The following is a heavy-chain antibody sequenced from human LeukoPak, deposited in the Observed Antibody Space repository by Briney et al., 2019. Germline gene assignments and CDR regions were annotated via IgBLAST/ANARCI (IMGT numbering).Heavy chain of an antibody. Sequence: SETLSLTCTVSGGSISSYYWSWIRQPPGKGLEWIGYIYYSGSTKYNPSLKSRVTISVDTSKNQFSLKVRSVTAADTAVYYCARDGGYEFDYWGQGTLVTVYS. D-gene: IGHD5-12*01. J-gene: IGHJ4*02. CDR2: IYYSGST. CDR1: GGSISSYY. CDR3: ARDGGYEFDY. V-gene: IGHV4-59*01.